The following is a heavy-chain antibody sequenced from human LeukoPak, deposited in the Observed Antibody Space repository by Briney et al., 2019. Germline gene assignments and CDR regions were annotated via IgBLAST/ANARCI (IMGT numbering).Heavy chain of an antibody. Sequence: GGSLRLSCAASGFTFSSYGMHWVRQAPGKGLEWVAVISYDGSNKYYADSVKGRFTISRDNSKNTLYLQMNSLRAEDTAVYYCAKNLAVAEDYWGQGTLVTVSS. D-gene: IGHD6-19*01. CDR2: ISYDGSNK. J-gene: IGHJ4*02. V-gene: IGHV3-30*18. CDR1: GFTFSSYG. CDR3: AKNLAVAEDY.